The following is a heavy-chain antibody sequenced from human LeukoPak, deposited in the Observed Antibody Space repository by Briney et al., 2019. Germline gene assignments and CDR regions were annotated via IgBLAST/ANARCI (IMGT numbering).Heavy chain of an antibody. D-gene: IGHD3-22*01. CDR1: GFTFSSYG. Sequence: GGSLRLSCAASGFTFSSYGMHWVRQAPGKGLEWVAVISYDGSNKNYADSVKGRFTISRDNSKNTLYLQMNSLRAEDTAVYYCAREEDYYDSSGYYSYFDYWGQGTLVTVSS. CDR3: AREEDYYDSSGYYSYFDY. V-gene: IGHV3-30*19. J-gene: IGHJ4*02. CDR2: ISYDGSNK.